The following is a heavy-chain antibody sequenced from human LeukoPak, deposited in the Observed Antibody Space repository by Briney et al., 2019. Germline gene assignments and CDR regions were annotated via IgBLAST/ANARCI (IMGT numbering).Heavy chain of an antibody. CDR3: ARYTAYYYDSSGQDAFDI. CDR1: GGSISSYY. V-gene: IGHV4-59*01. CDR2: IYYSGST. Sequence: SETLSLTCTVSGGSISSYYWSWLRQPPGKGLEWIGYIYYSGSTNYNPSLKSRVTISVDTSKNQFSLKLSSVTAADTAVYYCARYTAYYYDSSGQDAFDIWGQGTMVTVSS. D-gene: IGHD3-22*01. J-gene: IGHJ3*02.